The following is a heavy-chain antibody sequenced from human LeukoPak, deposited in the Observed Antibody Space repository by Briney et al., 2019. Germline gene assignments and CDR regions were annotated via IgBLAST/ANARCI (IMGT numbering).Heavy chain of an antibody. Sequence: GGSLRLSCAASGFTFSSYSMNWVRQAPGKGLEWVSAISGSGGSTYYADSVKGRFTISRDNSKNTLYLQMNSLRAEDTAVYYCAKVAHYYGSGSYYEYYFDYWGQGTLVTVSS. CDR1: GFTFSSYS. D-gene: IGHD3-10*01. V-gene: IGHV3-23*01. CDR2: ISGSGGST. J-gene: IGHJ4*02. CDR3: AKVAHYYGSGSYYEYYFDY.